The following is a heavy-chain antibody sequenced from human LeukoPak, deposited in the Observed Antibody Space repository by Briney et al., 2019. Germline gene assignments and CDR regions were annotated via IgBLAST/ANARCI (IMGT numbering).Heavy chain of an antibody. Sequence: ASVKVSCKASGYTFTGYYTHWVRQAPGQGLEWMGWINPNSGGTNYAQKFQGRVTMTRDTSISTAYMELSRLRSDDTAVYYCARTQYYYDSSGLLGGFDYWGQGTLVTVSS. CDR2: INPNSGGT. D-gene: IGHD3-22*01. J-gene: IGHJ4*02. CDR3: ARTQYYYDSSGLLGGFDY. V-gene: IGHV1-2*02. CDR1: GYTFTGYY.